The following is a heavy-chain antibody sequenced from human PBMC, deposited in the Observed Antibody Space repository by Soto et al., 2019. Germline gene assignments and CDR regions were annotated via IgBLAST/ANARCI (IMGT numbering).Heavy chain of an antibody. CDR2: INHSGVT. CDR3: ARFSGSYYYAMDV. Sequence: PSETLSLTCAVYGGSFSGYYWSWIRQPPGKGLEWIGEINHSGVTNYKPSLKRRVTISVDTSKNQFSLQLKSVTAADTALYYCARFSGSYYYAMDVWGQGSTVTVSS. CDR1: GGSFSGYY. J-gene: IGHJ6*02. V-gene: IGHV4-34*01. D-gene: IGHD6-19*01.